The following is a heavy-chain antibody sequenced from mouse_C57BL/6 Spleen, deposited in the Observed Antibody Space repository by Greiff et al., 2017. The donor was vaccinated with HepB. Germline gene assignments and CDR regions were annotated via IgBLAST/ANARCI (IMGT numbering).Heavy chain of an antibody. CDR2: IDPEDGET. D-gene: IGHD1-1*01. Sequence: EVQLQQSGAELVKPGASVKLSCTASGFNIKDYYMHWVKQRTEQGLEWIGRIDPEDGETKYAPKFQGKATITADTSSNPAYLQLSSLTSEDTAVYYFAVYYGSSYDYYAMDYWGQGASVTVSS. CDR3: AVYYGSSYDYYAMDY. V-gene: IGHV14-2*01. J-gene: IGHJ4*01. CDR1: GFNIKDYY.